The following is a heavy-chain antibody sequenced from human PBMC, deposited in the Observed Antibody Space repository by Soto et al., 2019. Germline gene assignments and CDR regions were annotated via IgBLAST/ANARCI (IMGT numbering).Heavy chain of an antibody. CDR2: VFHTGTT. J-gene: IGHJ6*02. CDR1: GDSINTHY. D-gene: IGHD3-3*01. Sequence: PWENLDLTCTVSGDSINTHYWSWIRQPPGKGLEWIGYVFHTGTTDYNPFLKRRVTISVDTSKTQFFLRLTSVTAADTAVYYCARVDYYFWSGSSPTNYGMNVWGQVT. CDR3: ARVDYYFWSGSSPTNYGMNV. V-gene: IGHV4-59*11.